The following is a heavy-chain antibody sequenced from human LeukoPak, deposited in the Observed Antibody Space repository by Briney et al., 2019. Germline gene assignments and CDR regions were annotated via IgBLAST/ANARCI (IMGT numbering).Heavy chain of an antibody. J-gene: IGHJ3*02. CDR3: AEGGYYYDSSGSRGDAFDI. V-gene: IGHV4-39*01. Sequence: PSETLSLTCTVSGGSISSSSYYWGWIRQPPGKGLEWIGSIYYSGSTYYNPSLKSRVTISVDTSKNQFSLKLSSVTAADTAVYHCAEGGYYYDSSGSRGDAFDIWGQGTMVTVSS. D-gene: IGHD3-22*01. CDR2: IYYSGST. CDR1: GGSISSSSYY.